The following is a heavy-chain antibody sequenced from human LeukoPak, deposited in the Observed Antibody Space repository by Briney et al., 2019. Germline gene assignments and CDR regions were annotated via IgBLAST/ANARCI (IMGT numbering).Heavy chain of an antibody. Sequence: PGGSLRLSCAASGFSFSSFAMTWVCQAPGKGLEWVSSITGGHYPTYNTDSVEGRFTISRDNSKNTLYLQMNSLRADDTAVYYCTKDPNGDYVGAFDPWGQGTLVTVSS. CDR1: GFSFSSFA. D-gene: IGHD4-17*01. J-gene: IGHJ5*02. CDR2: ITGGHYPT. V-gene: IGHV3-23*01. CDR3: TKDPNGDYVGAFDP.